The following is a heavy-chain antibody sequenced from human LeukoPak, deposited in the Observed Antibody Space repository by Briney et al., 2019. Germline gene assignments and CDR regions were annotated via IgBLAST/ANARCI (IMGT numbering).Heavy chain of an antibody. J-gene: IGHJ4*02. CDR2: INHSGSN. V-gene: IGHV4-34*01. CDR3: ARGARIGLYSSSWFFSPPLDY. D-gene: IGHD6-13*01. Sequence: PSETLSLTCAVYGGSFSGYYWSWIRQPPGKGLEWLGEINHSGSNNYNPSLKSRVTISVDTSKSQFSLKLSSVTAADTAVYYCARGARIGLYSSSWFFSPPLDYWGQGTLVTVSS. CDR1: GGSFSGYY.